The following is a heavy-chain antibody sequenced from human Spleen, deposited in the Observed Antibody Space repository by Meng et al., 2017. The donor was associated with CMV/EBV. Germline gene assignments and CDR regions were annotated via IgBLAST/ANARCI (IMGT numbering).Heavy chain of an antibody. CDR1: GGSFSSSNW. J-gene: IGHJ4*02. D-gene: IGHD3-22*01. V-gene: IGHV4-4*02. Sequence: LTCAVPGGSFSSSNWWSWVRQPPGKGLEWIGETHDSGTTTYNPSLRSRVTISLDECKNEFSLKLTSVTAADTAVYYCARNGYYSLDYWSQGTLVTVSS. CDR3: ARNGYYSLDY. CDR2: THDSGTT.